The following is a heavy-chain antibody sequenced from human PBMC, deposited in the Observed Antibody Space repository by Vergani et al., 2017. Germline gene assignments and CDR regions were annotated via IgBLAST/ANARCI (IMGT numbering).Heavy chain of an antibody. Sequence: QLQLQESGPGLVKPSETLSLTCTVSGGSISSSSYYWGWIRQPPGKGLEWIGSIYYSGSTYYNPSLKSRVTISVDTSKNQFSLKLSSVTAADTAVYYCAIRASGCEFDYWGQGTLVTVSS. D-gene: IGHD6-19*01. CDR2: IYYSGST. CDR3: AIRASGCEFDY. CDR1: GGSISSSSYY. V-gene: IGHV4-39*01. J-gene: IGHJ4*02.